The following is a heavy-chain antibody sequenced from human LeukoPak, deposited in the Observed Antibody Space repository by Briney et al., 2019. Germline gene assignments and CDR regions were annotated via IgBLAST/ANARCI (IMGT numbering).Heavy chain of an antibody. V-gene: IGHV3-33*01. J-gene: IGHJ5*02. Sequence: GRSLRLSCAASGFTFSNHGMHWVRQAPGKGLEWVALIWYDGSNKEYAESVKGRFTISRDNSKNTLYLQMNSLRDEDTAVYYCARDQGTSTTAPKRKGRFDPWGQGTLVTVSS. D-gene: IGHD1-1*01. CDR2: IWYDGSNK. CDR3: ARDQGTSTTAPKRKGRFDP. CDR1: GFTFSNHG.